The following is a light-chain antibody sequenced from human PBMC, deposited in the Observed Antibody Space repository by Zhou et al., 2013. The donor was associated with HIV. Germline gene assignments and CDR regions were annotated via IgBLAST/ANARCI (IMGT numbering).Light chain of an antibody. Sequence: EIVLTQSPATLSLSPGERATLSCRASQSVSSYLAWYQQKRGQAPRLLIYDASHRATGIPARFSGSGSGTDFTLTISSLEPEDSAVYYCQQRSNWLTIGGGTKVEIK. CDR2: DAS. J-gene: IGKJ4*01. CDR3: QQRSNWLT. CDR1: QSVSSY. V-gene: IGKV3-11*01.